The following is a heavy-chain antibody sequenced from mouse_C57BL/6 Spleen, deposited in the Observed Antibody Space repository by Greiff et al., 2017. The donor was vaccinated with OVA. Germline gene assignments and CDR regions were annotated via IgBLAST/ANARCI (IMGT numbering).Heavy chain of an antibody. J-gene: IGHJ3*01. CDR2: INPNNGGT. Sequence: VQLHQSGPELVKPGASVKISCKASGYTFTDYYMNWVKQSHGKSLEWIGNINPNNGGTRYNQKFKGKATLTVDKSSSTAYMQLRSLTSEDSAVYYCARYYNDYDCGFAYWGQGTLVTVSA. CDR3: ARYYNDYDCGFAY. CDR1: GYTFTDYY. V-gene: IGHV1-26*01. D-gene: IGHD2-4*01.